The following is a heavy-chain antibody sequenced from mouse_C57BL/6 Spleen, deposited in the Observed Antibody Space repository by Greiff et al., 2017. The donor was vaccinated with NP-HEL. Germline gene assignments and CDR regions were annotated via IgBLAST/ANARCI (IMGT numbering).Heavy chain of an antibody. V-gene: IGHV5-15*01. CDR2: ISNLAYSI. CDR3: ARLLLRYWYFDV. J-gene: IGHJ1*03. D-gene: IGHD1-1*01. Sequence: EVKLVESGGGLVQPGGSLKLSCAASGFTFSDYGMAWVRQAPRKGPEWVAFISNLAYSIYYADTVTGRFTISRENAKNTLYLEMSSLRSEDTAMYYCARLLLRYWYFDVWGTGTTVTVSS. CDR1: GFTFSDYG.